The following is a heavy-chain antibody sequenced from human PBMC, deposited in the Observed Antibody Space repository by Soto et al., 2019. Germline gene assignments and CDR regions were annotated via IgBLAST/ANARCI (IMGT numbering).Heavy chain of an antibody. CDR2: INHSGST. Sequence: SETLSLTCAVYGGSFSGYYWSWIRQPPGKGLEWIGEINHSGSTNYNPSLKSRVTISVDTSKNQFSLKLSSVTAADTAVYYCASGYDSYYYYGMDVWGQGTTVTVSS. V-gene: IGHV4-34*01. CDR3: ASGYDSYYYYGMDV. J-gene: IGHJ6*02. D-gene: IGHD5-12*01. CDR1: GGSFSGYY.